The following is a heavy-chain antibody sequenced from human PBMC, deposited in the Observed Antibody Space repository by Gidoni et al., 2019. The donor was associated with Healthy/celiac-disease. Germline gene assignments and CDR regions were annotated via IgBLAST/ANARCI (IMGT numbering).Heavy chain of an antibody. CDR1: GFTVSANH. CDR2: IFSDDST. CDR3: ARDRGGGVFDY. V-gene: IGHV3-53*01. J-gene: IGHJ4*02. D-gene: IGHD3-16*01. Sequence: EVQLVESGGGLIQPGGSLRLSCAASGFTVSANHMSWVRQAPGKGLEWVSVIFSDDSTDYADSVKGRFTVSRDNSKNTLFLRMNSLRAEDTAVYYCARDRGGGVFDYWGQGTLVTVSS.